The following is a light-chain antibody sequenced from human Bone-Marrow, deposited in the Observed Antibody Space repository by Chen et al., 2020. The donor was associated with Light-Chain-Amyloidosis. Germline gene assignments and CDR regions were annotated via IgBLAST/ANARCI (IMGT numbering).Light chain of an antibody. V-gene: IGKV1-39*01. CDR2: AAS. Sequence: DIQMTQSPSSLSASVGDRVTITCRASQSISSYLNWYPQKPGKAPKLLIYAASSLQSGVPSRFSGSGSVTDFTLTISSLQPEDFATYYCQQSYSTPWTFGQGTKVEIK. CDR3: QQSYSTPWT. CDR1: QSISSY. J-gene: IGKJ1*01.